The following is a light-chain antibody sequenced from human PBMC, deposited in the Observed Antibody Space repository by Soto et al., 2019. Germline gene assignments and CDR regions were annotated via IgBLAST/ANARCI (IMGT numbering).Light chain of an antibody. CDR2: GAS. CDR1: QSVSSSY. J-gene: IGKJ2*01. Sequence: EIVLTQSPGTLSLSPGERATLSCRASQSVSSSYLAWYQQKPGQAPRLLIYGASSSATGIPDSFSGSGSGTDFTLTIIRLEPEDFAVSYCQQYCSSPRTFGQGTKLEIK. V-gene: IGKV3-20*01. CDR3: QQYCSSPRT.